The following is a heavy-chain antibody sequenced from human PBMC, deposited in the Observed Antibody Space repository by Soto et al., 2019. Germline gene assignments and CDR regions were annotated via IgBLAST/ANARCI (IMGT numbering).Heavy chain of an antibody. CDR3: ASTYYDFWSGPATAYGMDV. Sequence: SETPSLTCAVYGGSFSGYYWSWVRPPPGKGLEWIGEINHSGSTNYNPSLKSRVTISVDTSKNQFSLKLSSVTAADTAVYYCASTYYDFWSGPATAYGMDVWGQGTTVTVSS. J-gene: IGHJ6*02. D-gene: IGHD3-3*01. V-gene: IGHV4-34*01. CDR2: INHSGST. CDR1: GGSFSGYY.